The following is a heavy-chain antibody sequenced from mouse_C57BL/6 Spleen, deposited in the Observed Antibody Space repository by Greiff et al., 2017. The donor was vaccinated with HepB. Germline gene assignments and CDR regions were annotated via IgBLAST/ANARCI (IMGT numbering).Heavy chain of an antibody. V-gene: IGHV1-54*01. Sequence: VMLVESGAELVRPGTSVKVSCKASGYAFTNYLIEWVKQRPGQGLEWIGVINPGSGGTNYNEKFKGKATLTADKSSSTAYMQLSSLTSEDSAVYFCARRGNYPYAMDYWGQGTSVTVSS. J-gene: IGHJ4*01. CDR2: INPGSGGT. CDR1: GYAFTNYL. D-gene: IGHD2-1*01. CDR3: ARRGNYPYAMDY.